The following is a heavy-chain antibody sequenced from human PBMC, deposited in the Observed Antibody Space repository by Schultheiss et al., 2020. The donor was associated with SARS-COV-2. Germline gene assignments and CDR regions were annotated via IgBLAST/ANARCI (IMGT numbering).Heavy chain of an antibody. CDR2: ISSNGGST. CDR3: ARVEGAGTFDY. CDR1: GFTFSSYA. J-gene: IGHJ4*02. V-gene: IGHV3-64*01. Sequence: AGSLRLSCAASGFTFSSYAMHWVRQAPGKGLEYVSAISSNGGSTYYANSVKGRFTISRDNSKNTLYLQMGSLRAEDMAVYYCARVEGAGTFDYWGQGTLVTVSS. D-gene: IGHD1-26*01.